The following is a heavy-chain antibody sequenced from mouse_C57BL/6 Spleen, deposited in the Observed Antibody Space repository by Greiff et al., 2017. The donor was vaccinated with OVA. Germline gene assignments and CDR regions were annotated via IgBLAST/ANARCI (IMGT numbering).Heavy chain of an antibody. CDR2: IDPSDSYT. V-gene: IGHV1-50*01. J-gene: IGHJ3*01. CDR1: GYTFTSYW. D-gene: IGHD2-2*01. Sequence: VQLQQPGAELVKPGASVKLSCKASGYTFTSYWMQWVKQRPGQGLEWIGEIDPSDSYTNYNQKFKGKATLTVDTSSSTAYMQLSSLTSEDSAVYYCAREGGSTMVTTEGFAYWGQGTLVTVSA. CDR3: AREGGSTMVTTEGFAY.